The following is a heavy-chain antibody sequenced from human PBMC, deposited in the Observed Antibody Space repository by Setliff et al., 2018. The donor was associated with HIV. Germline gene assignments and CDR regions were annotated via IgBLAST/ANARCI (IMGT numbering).Heavy chain of an antibody. CDR2: SIPLFGTV. CDR3: ARDWAAAGTNYGMDV. CDR1: GDTFSNAA. D-gene: IGHD6-13*01. J-gene: IGHJ6*02. Sequence: GASVKVSCKASGDTFSNAALTWVRQAPGQGLEWMGGSIPLFGTVKYAQKFQGRVTITTDESTSTAYMELSSLRSEDTAVYYCARDWAAAGTNYGMDVWGQGTTVTVSS. V-gene: IGHV1-69*05.